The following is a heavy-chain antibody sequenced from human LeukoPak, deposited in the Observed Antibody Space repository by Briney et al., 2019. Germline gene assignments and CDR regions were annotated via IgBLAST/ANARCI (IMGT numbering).Heavy chain of an antibody. J-gene: IGHJ4*02. D-gene: IGHD4-23*01. CDR2: IYYSGST. V-gene: IGHV4-31*03. Sequence: PSQTLSLTCTVSGGSISSGGYYWSWIRQHPGKGLEWIGYIYYSGSTYYNPSLKSRVTISVDTSKNQFSLKLSSVTVADTAVYYCARGAMGYGGFDYWGQGTLVTVSS. CDR1: GGSISSGGYY. CDR3: ARGAMGYGGFDY.